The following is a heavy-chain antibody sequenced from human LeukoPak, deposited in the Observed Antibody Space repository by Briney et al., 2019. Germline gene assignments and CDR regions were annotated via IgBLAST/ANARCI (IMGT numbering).Heavy chain of an antibody. CDR2: LSTDGTTT. J-gene: IGHJ4*02. CDR3: ARVKTTRGTSPYDY. V-gene: IGHV3-74*01. Sequence: PGGSLRLSCAASGFTVISSHMTWVRQAVGKGLESVSRLSTDGTTTTYADSVKGRFTISRDNAKNTLYLQMTSLRVEDTAVYYCARVKTTRGTSPYDYWGQGTLVTVSS. D-gene: IGHD1-1*01. CDR1: GFTVISSH.